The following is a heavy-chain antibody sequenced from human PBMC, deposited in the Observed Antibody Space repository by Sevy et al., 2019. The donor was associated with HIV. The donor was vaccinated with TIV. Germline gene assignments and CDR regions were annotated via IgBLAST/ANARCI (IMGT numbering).Heavy chain of an antibody. CDR1: GFTFSRHA. D-gene: IGHD6-19*01. CDR3: ARSAVAGIEAWFDP. Sequence: QLGGSLRLSCVGSGFTFSRHAMHWVRQAPGKGLEWVAVILYDGSNKYYADSVKGRFTISRDNSKNTLDLEMNGLRPEDTAVYYCARSAVAGIEAWFDPWGLGTLVTVSS. V-gene: IGHV3-30-3*01. CDR2: ILYDGSNK. J-gene: IGHJ5*02.